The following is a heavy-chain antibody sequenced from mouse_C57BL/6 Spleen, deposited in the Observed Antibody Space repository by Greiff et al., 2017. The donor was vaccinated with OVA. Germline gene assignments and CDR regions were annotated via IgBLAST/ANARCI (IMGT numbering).Heavy chain of an antibody. CDR1: GYTFTDYE. Sequence: QVQLQQSGAELVRPGASVTLSCKASGYTFTDYEMHWVKQTPVHGLEWIGAIDPETGGTAYNQKFKGKAILTADKSSSTAYMELRSLTSEDSAVYYCTRRGGLLRSDYWGQGTTLTVSS. J-gene: IGHJ2*01. CDR2: IDPETGGT. D-gene: IGHD1-1*01. CDR3: TRRGGLLRSDY. V-gene: IGHV1-15*01.